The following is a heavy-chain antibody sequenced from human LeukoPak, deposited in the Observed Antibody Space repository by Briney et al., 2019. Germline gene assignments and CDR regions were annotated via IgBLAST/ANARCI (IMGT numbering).Heavy chain of an antibody. CDR2: IYYSGNT. Sequence: PSETLSLTCTVSGGSISSSTYYWGWIRQPPGKGLEWIGSIYYSGNTYYNPSLKSRVTISVDTSKNQFSLSSVTAADTAVYYCARHSRGPAAGPAFDYWGQGTLVTVSS. CDR3: ARHSRGPAAGPAFDY. V-gene: IGHV4-39*01. J-gene: IGHJ4*02. CDR1: GGSISSSTYY. D-gene: IGHD6-13*01.